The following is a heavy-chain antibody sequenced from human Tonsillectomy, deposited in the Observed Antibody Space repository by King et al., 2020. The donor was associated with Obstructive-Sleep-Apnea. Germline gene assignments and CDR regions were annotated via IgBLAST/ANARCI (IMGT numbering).Heavy chain of an antibody. Sequence: HVQLQESGPGLVKPSGTLSLTCAVSVGSISSSSWWSWVRQPPGKGLAWIGEIFHSGTTNYNPSLQSRVTISVDKSKNQFSLKLSSVTAADTAVYYCARDSSGYSYEDYWGQGTLVTVSS. CDR3: ARDSSGYSYEDY. CDR1: VGSISSSSW. V-gene: IGHV4-4*02. CDR2: IFHSGTT. D-gene: IGHD5-18*01. J-gene: IGHJ4*02.